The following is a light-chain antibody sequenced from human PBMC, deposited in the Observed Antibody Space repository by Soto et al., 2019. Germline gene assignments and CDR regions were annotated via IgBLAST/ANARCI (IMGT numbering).Light chain of an antibody. CDR1: SGHSSYA. CDR2: LNSDGSH. V-gene: IGLV4-69*01. CDR3: QTWGTGILV. J-gene: IGLJ3*02. Sequence: QLVLTQSPSASASLGASVKLTCTLSSGHSSYAIAWHQQQPEKGPRYLMKLNSDGSHSKGDGIPDRFSGSRSGAERYLTISSLQSDDEADYYCQTWGTGILVFGGGTKVTVL.